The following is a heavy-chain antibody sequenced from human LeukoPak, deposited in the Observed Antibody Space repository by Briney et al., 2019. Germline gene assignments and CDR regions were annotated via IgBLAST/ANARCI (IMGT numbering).Heavy chain of an antibody. CDR1: GGSISSSSYY. CDR2: IYYSGST. V-gene: IGHV4-39*07. D-gene: IGHD2/OR15-2a*01. Sequence: SETLSLTCTVSGGSISSSSYYWGWIRQPPGKGLEWIGSIYYSGSTYYNPSLKSRVTISVDTSKNQFSLKLSSVTAADTAVYYCARVREYYSLFTDDYWGQGTLVTVSS. CDR3: ARVREYYSLFTDDY. J-gene: IGHJ4*02.